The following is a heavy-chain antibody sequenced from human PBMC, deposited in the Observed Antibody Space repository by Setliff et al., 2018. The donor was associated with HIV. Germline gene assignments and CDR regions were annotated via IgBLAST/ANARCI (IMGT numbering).Heavy chain of an antibody. CDR1: GYSFATYW. V-gene: IGHV5-51*01. CDR3: ARHRDYNFLTGRNDALDI. J-gene: IGHJ3*02. CDR2: IYPGDSDT. D-gene: IGHD3-9*01. Sequence: GASLKLSCKGSGYSFATYWIGWVRQMPGKGLEWMGVIYPGDSDTRYSPSFQGQVTISAYKSINTAYLQWSSLKASDTAMYYCARHRDYNFLTGRNDALDIWGQGTMVTVSS.